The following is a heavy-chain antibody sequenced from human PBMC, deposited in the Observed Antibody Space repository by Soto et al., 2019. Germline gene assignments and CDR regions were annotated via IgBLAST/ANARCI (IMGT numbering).Heavy chain of an antibody. Sequence: PSETLSLTCTVSGGSISSGGYYWSWIRQHPGKGLEWIGYIYYSGSTYYNPSLKSRVTISVDTSKNQFSLKLSSVTAADTAVYYCARRVNYYYGMDVWGQGTTVTVSS. D-gene: IGHD6-13*01. CDR2: IYYSGST. CDR3: ARRVNYYYGMDV. V-gene: IGHV4-31*03. J-gene: IGHJ6*02. CDR1: GGSISSGGYY.